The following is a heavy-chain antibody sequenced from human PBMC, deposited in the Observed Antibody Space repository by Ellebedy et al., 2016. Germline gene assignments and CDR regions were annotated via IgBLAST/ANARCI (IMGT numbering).Heavy chain of an antibody. CDR2: ISGSGGST. D-gene: IGHD1-26*01. CDR1: GFTFSSYA. J-gene: IGHJ5*02. V-gene: IGHV3-23*01. CDR3: AKDRGGRVGALFDP. Sequence: GESLKISXAASGFTFSSYAMSWVRQAPGKGLEWVSAISGSGGSTYYADSVKGRFTISRDNSKNTLYLQMNSLRAEDTAVYYCAKDRGGRVGALFDPWGQGTLVTVSS.